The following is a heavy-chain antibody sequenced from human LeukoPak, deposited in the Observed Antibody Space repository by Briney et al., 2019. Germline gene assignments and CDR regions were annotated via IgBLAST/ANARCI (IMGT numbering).Heavy chain of an antibody. Sequence: PSETLSLTCTVSGGSFSSGSYYWSWIRQPPGKGLEWIGYIYYSGSTNYNPSLKSRVTISVDTSKNQFSLKLSSVTAADTAVYYCARAHLWFGELSFPYYYYGMDVWGQGTTVTVSS. V-gene: IGHV4-61*01. J-gene: IGHJ6*02. D-gene: IGHD3-10*01. CDR2: IYYSGST. CDR1: GGSFSSGSYY. CDR3: ARAHLWFGELSFPYYYYGMDV.